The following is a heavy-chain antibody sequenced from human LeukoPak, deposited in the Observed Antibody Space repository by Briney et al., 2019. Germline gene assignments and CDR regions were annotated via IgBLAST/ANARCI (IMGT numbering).Heavy chain of an antibody. J-gene: IGHJ4*02. CDR2: INPSGGST. Sequence: GAPVKVSCKASGYTFTGYYMHWVRQAPGQGLEWMGIINPSGGSTSYAQKFQGRVTMTEDTSTDTAYMELSSLRSEDTAVYYCATGGCTNGVCYRPYFAFWGQGTLVTVSS. CDR1: GYTFTGYY. D-gene: IGHD2-8*01. CDR3: ATGGCTNGVCYRPYFAF. V-gene: IGHV1-46*01.